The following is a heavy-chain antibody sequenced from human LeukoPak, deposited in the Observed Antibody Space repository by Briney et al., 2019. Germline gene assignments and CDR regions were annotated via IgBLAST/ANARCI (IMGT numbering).Heavy chain of an antibody. Sequence: PGRSLRLSCAASGFTFSSYGMHWVRQAPGKGLEWVAVIWYDGSNKYYADSVKGRFTISRDNSKSTLYLQMNSLRAEDTAVYYCARDLAAYGDYMDYWGQGTLVTVSS. CDR2: IWYDGSNK. D-gene: IGHD4-17*01. CDR3: ARDLAAYGDYMDY. J-gene: IGHJ4*02. CDR1: GFTFSSYG. V-gene: IGHV3-33*01.